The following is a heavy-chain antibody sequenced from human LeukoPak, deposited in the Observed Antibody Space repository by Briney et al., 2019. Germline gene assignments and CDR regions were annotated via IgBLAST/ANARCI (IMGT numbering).Heavy chain of an antibody. CDR1: GFTFSDYY. V-gene: IGHV3-11*01. D-gene: IGHD1-26*01. J-gene: IGHJ4*02. CDR2: ISSSGSTI. CDR3: ARRRPGSYSDYFDY. Sequence: GGSLRLSCAASGFTFSDYYMSWTRQAPGKGLEWVSYISSSGSTIYYADSVKGRFTISRDNAKNSLYLQMNSLRAEDTAVYYCARRRPGSYSDYFDYWGQGTLVTVSS.